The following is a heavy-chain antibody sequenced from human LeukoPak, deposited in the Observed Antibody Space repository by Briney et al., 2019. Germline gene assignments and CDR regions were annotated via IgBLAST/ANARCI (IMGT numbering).Heavy chain of an antibody. V-gene: IGHV4-34*01. CDR2: VNDRGST. Sequence: PSETLSLTCAVYDGSFSGHYWTWIRQPPGKGLQWIGEVNDRGSTNYNPSLKSRLTISEDKSKKQFSLRLPSVTAADTAVYYCARGVVSGRFGDYYYYMDVWGKGTTVTVSS. D-gene: IGHD3-16*01. CDR3: ARGVVSGRFGDYYYYMDV. J-gene: IGHJ6*03. CDR1: DGSFSGHY.